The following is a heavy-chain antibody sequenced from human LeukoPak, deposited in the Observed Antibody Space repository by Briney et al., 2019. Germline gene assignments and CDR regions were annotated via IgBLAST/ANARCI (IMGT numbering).Heavy chain of an antibody. CDR1: GFTFSSYG. CDR2: IRYDGSNK. CDR3: AKPYYYGSGSFFDY. Sequence: LPGGSLRLSCAASGFTFSSYGMHWVRQAPGKGLEWVAFIRYDGSNKYYADSVKGRFTISRDNSKNTLYLQMNSLRAEDTAVYYCAKPYYYGSGSFFDYWGQGTLVTVSS. V-gene: IGHV3-30*02. J-gene: IGHJ4*02. D-gene: IGHD3-10*01.